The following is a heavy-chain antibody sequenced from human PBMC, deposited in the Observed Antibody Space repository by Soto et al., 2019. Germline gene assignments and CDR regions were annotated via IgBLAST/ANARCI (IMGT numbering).Heavy chain of an antibody. V-gene: IGHV3-21*01. CDR1: GFTFSSYS. D-gene: IGHD2-2*03. J-gene: IGHJ5*02. Sequence: GGSLRLSCAASGFTFSSYSMNWVRQAPGKGLEWVSSISSSSSYIYYADSVKGRFTISRDNAKNSLYLQMNSLRAEDTAVYYCARERMDIVVVPAATRGFNWFDPWGQGTLVTVSS. CDR3: ARERMDIVVVPAATRGFNWFDP. CDR2: ISSSSSYI.